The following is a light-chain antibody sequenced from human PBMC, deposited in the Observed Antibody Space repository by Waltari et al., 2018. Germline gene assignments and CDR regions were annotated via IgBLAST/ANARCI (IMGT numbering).Light chain of an antibody. CDR3: QQYYGHGRT. Sequence: DIQVTQSPSTLAASVGDRVTLTCRASQPLNNWLAWYQHKPGKAPKPLIYKASRLQRGVPSRFSGSGSGTEFTLTISSLQPDDFATYYGQQYYGHGRTFGRGTKVEI. J-gene: IGKJ1*01. CDR2: KAS. CDR1: QPLNNW. V-gene: IGKV1-5*03.